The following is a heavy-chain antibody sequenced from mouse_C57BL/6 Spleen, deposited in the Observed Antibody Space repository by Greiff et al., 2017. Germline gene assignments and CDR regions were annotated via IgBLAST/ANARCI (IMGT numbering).Heavy chain of an antibody. J-gene: IGHJ3*01. CDR1: GYTFTSSG. D-gene: IGHD2-2*01. CDR3: ARGGVVTSAD. CDR2: IYPRRGNT. V-gene: IGHV1-81*01. Sequence: QVQLKQSGAELARPGASVKLSCKASGYTFTSSGISWVKQRTGQGLEWIGEIYPRRGNTYYNEKFKGKATLTAATSSSTAYMELRSLTSEDSAVYFCARGGVVTSADWGQGALVTVSA.